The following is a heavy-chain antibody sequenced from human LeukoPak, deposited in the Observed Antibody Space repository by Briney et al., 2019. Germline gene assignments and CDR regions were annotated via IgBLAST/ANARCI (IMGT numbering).Heavy chain of an antibody. J-gene: IGHJ4*02. CDR1: GGSFISATYY. CDR2: MYYSGST. CDR3: VSSKNDSSGYLFDY. V-gene: IGHV4-61*01. Sequence: SAPLSLPCTASGGSFISATYYWCWIPQPPEKGLEWIEYMYYSGSTKYNPALKSRVTISVATSKNQFSLKLSSVTAAETAVYYCVSSKNDSSGYLFDYWGQGTLVTVSS. D-gene: IGHD3-22*01.